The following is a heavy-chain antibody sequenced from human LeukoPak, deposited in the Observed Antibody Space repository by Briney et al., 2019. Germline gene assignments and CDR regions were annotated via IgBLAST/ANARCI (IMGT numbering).Heavy chain of an antibody. J-gene: IGHJ4*02. CDR2: IYHSGST. CDR3: AREGGSGSYYGAIDY. D-gene: IGHD3-10*01. V-gene: IGHV4-4*02. CDR1: GGSISSSNW. Sequence: SGTLSLTCAVSGGSISSSNWWSWVRQPPGKGLEWIGEIYHSGSTNYNPSLKSRVTISVDKSKNQFSLKLSSVTAADTAVYYCAREGGSGSYYGAIDYWGQGTLVTVSS.